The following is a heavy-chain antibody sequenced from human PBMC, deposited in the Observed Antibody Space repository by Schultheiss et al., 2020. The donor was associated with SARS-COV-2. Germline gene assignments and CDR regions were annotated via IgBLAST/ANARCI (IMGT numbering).Heavy chain of an antibody. J-gene: IGHJ4*02. D-gene: IGHD3-22*01. CDR3: ARGFHYDSSGGFDH. CDR1: GGSISSGGYY. Sequence: SETLSLTCTVSGGSISSGGYYWSWIRQHPGKGLEWIGYIYYSGSTYYNPSLKSRVTISVDTSKNQFSQKLSSVTAADTAVYYCARGFHYDSSGGFDHWGQGTLVTVSS. CDR2: IYYSGST. V-gene: IGHV4-31*03.